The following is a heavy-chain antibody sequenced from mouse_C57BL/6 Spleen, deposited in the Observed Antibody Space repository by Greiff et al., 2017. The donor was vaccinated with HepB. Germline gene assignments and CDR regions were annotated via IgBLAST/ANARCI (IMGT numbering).Heavy chain of an antibody. V-gene: IGHV1-76*01. CDR1: GYTFTDYY. J-gene: IGHJ4*01. CDR3: ARSRLITTLAMDY. Sequence: QVQLQQSGAELVRPGASVKLSCKASGYTFTDYYINWVKQRPGQGLEWIARIYPGSGNTYYNEKFKGKATLTAEKSSSTAYMQLSSLTSEDSAVYFCARSRLITTLAMDYWGQGTSVTVSS. D-gene: IGHD1-1*01. CDR2: IYPGSGNT.